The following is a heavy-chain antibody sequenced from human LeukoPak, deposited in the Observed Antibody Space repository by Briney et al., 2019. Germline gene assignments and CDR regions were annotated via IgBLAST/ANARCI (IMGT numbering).Heavy chain of an antibody. D-gene: IGHD3-22*01. CDR3: ARARLHRGFWFDP. V-gene: IGHV4-59*01. J-gene: IGHJ5*02. CDR2: IYYSGST. CDR1: GGSFSSYY. Sequence: SETLSLTCAVYGGSFSSYYWSWIRQPPGKGLEWIGYIYYSGSTNYNPSLKSRVTISVDTSKNQFSLKLSSVTAADTAVYYCARARLHRGFWFDPWGQGTLVTVSS.